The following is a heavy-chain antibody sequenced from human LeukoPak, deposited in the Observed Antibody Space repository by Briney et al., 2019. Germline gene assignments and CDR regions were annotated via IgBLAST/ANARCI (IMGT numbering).Heavy chain of an antibody. CDR3: ARLEVAATGGGVH. J-gene: IGHJ4*02. D-gene: IGHD2-15*01. V-gene: IGHV4-59*01. CDR1: GGSISSYY. CDR2: IYYSGST. Sequence: PSETLSLTCTVSGGSISSYYWSWIRQPPGKGLEWIGYIYYSGSTNYNPSLKSRVTVSVDTSKNQFSLKLSSVTAADTAVYYCARLEVAATGGGVHWGQGTLVTVSS.